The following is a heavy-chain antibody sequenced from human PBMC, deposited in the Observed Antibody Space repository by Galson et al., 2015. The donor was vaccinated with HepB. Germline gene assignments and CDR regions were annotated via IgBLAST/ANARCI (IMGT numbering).Heavy chain of an antibody. J-gene: IGHJ4*02. CDR2: INTNTGNP. Sequence: SVKVSCKASGYTFTSYAMNWVRQAPGQGLEWMGWINTNTGNPTYAQGFTGRFVFSLDTSVSTAYLQISSLKAEDTAVYYCARGAVPDRIAVAGYFDYWGQGTLVTVSS. CDR1: GYTFTSYA. CDR3: ARGAVPDRIAVAGYFDY. D-gene: IGHD6-19*01. V-gene: IGHV7-4-1*02.